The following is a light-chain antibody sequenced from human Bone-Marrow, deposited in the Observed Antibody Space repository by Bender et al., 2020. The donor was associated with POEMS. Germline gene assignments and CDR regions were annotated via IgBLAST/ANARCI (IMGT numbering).Light chain of an antibody. V-gene: IGLV1-47*01. CDR3: AAWEDSLNGWV. J-gene: IGLJ3*02. CDR1: ISNIGSSH. Sequence: QSVLTQPPSTSGAPGQRVTVSCSGSISNIGSSHVYWYQHLPGMAPKLLIYRNTQRASGVPDRFSASKSGTSASLAITGLRSDDEGDYYCAAWEDSLNGWVFGGGTKLTVL. CDR2: RNT.